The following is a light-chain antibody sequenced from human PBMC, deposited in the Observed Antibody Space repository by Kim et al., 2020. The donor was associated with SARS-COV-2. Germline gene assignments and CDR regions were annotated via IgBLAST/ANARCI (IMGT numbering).Light chain of an antibody. V-gene: IGKV3-20*01. Sequence: SPGERATLSCRASQSVSNNYLAWYQQKPGQAPRLLIYGASTRATGIPDRFSGSGSGTDFSLTISRVEPEDFAVYFCQQYGSSPPYTFGQGTKLEIK. CDR2: GAS. J-gene: IGKJ2*01. CDR1: QSVSNNY. CDR3: QQYGSSPPYT.